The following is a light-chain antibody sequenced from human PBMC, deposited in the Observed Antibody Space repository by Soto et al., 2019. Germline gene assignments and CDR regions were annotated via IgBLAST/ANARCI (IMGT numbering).Light chain of an antibody. J-gene: IGKJ1*01. CDR3: QQYNKWPPKT. CDR2: GAS. Sequence: EIVMTQSPATLSVSPGERATLSCRASQSVSSNLAWYQQKPGQAPRLLIYGASTRATGIPARFSGSGSGTEFTLTISSLQSGDSAVYYCQQYNKWPPKTFGQGTKVDIK. CDR1: QSVSSN. V-gene: IGKV3-15*01.